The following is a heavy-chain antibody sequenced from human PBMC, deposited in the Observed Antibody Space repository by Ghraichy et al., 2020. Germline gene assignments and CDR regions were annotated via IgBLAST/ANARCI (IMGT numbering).Heavy chain of an antibody. CDR2: INHSGST. V-gene: IGHV4-34*01. D-gene: IGHD3-22*01. Sequence: SLTCAVYGGSFSGYYWSWIRQPPGKGLEWIGEINHSGSTNYNPSLKSRVTISVDTSKNQFSLKLSSVTAADTAVYYCATITPYYYDSSGFQGYWGQGTLVTVSS. CDR1: GGSFSGYY. J-gene: IGHJ4*02. CDR3: ATITPYYYDSSGFQGY.